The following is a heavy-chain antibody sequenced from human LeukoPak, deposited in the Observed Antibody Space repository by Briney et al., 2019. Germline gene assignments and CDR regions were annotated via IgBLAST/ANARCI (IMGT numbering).Heavy chain of an antibody. J-gene: IGHJ4*02. CDR2: ISGSGGST. CDR1: GFTFSSYA. CDR3: AKGGRSRIAVAGTLIDY. V-gene: IGHV3-23*01. D-gene: IGHD6-19*01. Sequence: GGSLRLSCAASGFTFSSYAMSWVRQAPGKGLEWVSAISGSGGSTYYADSVKGRFTISRDNSKNTLYLQMNRLRAEDTAVYYCAKGGRSRIAVAGTLIDYWGQGTLVTVSS.